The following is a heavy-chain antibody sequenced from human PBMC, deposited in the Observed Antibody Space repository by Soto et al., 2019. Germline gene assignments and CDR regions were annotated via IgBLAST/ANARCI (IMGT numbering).Heavy chain of an antibody. CDR2: IFYSDSI. CDR1: GGSFSGYY. D-gene: IGHD3-3*01. V-gene: IGHV4-34*09. Sequence: PWETLSLTCAVYGGSFSGYYWGWIRQPPEKGLDWIGYIFYSDSINYNPSLKGRVVILADTSKNQFTLKLSSVTDADTAVYYCASAPETPPIFGVVRPYFFDFWGQGTLVNVSS. CDR3: ASAPETPPIFGVVRPYFFDF. J-gene: IGHJ4*02.